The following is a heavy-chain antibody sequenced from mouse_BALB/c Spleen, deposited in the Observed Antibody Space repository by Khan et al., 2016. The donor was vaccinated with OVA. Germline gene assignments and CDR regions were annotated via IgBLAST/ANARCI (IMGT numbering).Heavy chain of an antibody. CDR3: TRRNWDVAWFAY. D-gene: IGHD4-1*01. CDR1: GYTFTSYW. CDR2: IYPGNTDT. J-gene: IGHJ3*01. Sequence: VQLQQSGTVLARPGASVKMSCKASGYTFTSYWMHWVKQRPGQGLEWIGDIYPGNTDTNYNQKFKGKAKLTAVTSTSTAYMELSSLTNEDSAVYYCTRRNWDVAWFAYWGQGTLVTDSA. V-gene: IGHV1-5*01.